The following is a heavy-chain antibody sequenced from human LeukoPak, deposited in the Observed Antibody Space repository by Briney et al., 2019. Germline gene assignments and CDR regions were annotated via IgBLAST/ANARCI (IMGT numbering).Heavy chain of an antibody. CDR1: GGSISSGSYY. Sequence: SETLSLTCTVSGGSISSGSYYWSWIRQPAGKGLEWIGRIYTSGSTNYNPSLKSRVTISVDTSKNQFSLKLSSVTAADTAVYYCAREELGATNFFDYWGQGTLVTVSS. CDR2: IYTSGST. D-gene: IGHD1-26*01. V-gene: IGHV4-61*02. J-gene: IGHJ4*02. CDR3: AREELGATNFFDY.